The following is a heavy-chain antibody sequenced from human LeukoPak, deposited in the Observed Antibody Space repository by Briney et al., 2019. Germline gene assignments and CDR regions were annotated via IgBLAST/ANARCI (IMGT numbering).Heavy chain of an antibody. Sequence: PGGSLRLPCAASGFTFSNAWMSWVRQAPGKGLEWVGRIKSKTDGGTTDYAAPVKGRFTISRDDSKNTLYLQMNSLKTEDTAVYYCTTDPPYIVEVPAALTGYPYWGQGTLVTVSS. CDR3: TTDPPYIVEVPAALTGYPY. CDR2: IKSKTDGGTT. J-gene: IGHJ4*02. D-gene: IGHD2-2*01. CDR1: GFTFSNAW. V-gene: IGHV3-15*01.